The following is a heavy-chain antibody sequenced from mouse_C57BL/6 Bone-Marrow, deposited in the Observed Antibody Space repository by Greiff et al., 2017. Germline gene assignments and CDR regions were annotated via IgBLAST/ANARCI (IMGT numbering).Heavy chain of an antibody. V-gene: IGHV1-7*01. Sequence: QVQLQQSGAELAKPGASVTMSCKASGYTFTSYWMHWVKQRPGQGLEWIGYINPSTGYTEYNQKFKDKATLTADKSSSTAYMQLSSLTSEDSAVYYCVRKDYYFDYWGQGTTLTVSS. CDR2: INPSTGYT. CDR1: GYTFTSYW. J-gene: IGHJ2*01. CDR3: VRKDYYFDY.